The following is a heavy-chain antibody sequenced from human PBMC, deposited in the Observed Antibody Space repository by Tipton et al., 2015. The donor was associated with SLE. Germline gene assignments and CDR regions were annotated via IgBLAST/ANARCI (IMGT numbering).Heavy chain of an antibody. CDR2: IYYSGST. Sequence: LRLSCIVSDDSVSSAYYWGWIRQPPGKGLEWIGSIYYSGSTYYNPSLKSRVTISVDTSKNQFSLKLSSVTAADTAVYYCRLITITSLFDYWGQGTLVTVSS. CDR1: DDSVSSAYY. V-gene: IGHV4-38-2*02. CDR3: RLITITSLFDY. J-gene: IGHJ4*02. D-gene: IGHD3-16*01.